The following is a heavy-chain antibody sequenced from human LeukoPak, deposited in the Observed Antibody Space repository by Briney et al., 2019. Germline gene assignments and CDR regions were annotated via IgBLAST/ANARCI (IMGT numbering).Heavy chain of an antibody. J-gene: IGHJ5*02. CDR3: VRENYYYGSGSYYNSENWFDP. CDR2: SIPILGIA. CDR1: GCTFSSYA. D-gene: IGHD3-10*01. Sequence: SVKVSCKASGCTFSSYAFSWLRQAPGQGLEWMGRSIPILGIANYAQRFQGRVTITADKATSAVYMELSSLRSEDTAVYYCVRENYYYGSGSYYNSENWFDPWGQGTLVTVSS. V-gene: IGHV1-69*04.